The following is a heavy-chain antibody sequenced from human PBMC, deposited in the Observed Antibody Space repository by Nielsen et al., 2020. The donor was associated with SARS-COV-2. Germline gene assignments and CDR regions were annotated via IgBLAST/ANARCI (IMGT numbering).Heavy chain of an antibody. CDR3: ARANKRYCSSTSCYADYYYMDV. CDR1: GGSFSGYY. CDR2: INHSGST. J-gene: IGHJ6*03. Sequence: SETLSLTCAVYGGSFSGYYWSWIRQPPGKGLEWIGEINHSGSTNYNPSLKSRVTISVDTSKSQFSLKLSSVTAADTAVYYCARANKRYCSSTSCYADYYYMDVWGKGTTVTVSS. V-gene: IGHV4-34*01. D-gene: IGHD2-2*01.